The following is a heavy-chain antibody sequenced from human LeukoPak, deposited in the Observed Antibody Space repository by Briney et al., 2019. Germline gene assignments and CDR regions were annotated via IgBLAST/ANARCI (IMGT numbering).Heavy chain of an antibody. J-gene: IGHJ6*02. CDR1: GGTFSSYA. Sequence: ASVKVSCKASGGTFSSYAISWVRQAPGQGLEWMGRIIPILGIANYAQKFQGRVTITADKFTSTAYMELSSLRSEDTAVYYCARAPPGRANGMDVWGQGTTVTVSS. CDR3: ARAPPGRANGMDV. D-gene: IGHD1-26*01. V-gene: IGHV1-69*04. CDR2: IIPILGIA.